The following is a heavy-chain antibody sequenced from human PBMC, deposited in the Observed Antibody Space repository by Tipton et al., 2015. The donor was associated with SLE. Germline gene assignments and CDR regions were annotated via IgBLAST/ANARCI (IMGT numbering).Heavy chain of an antibody. CDR1: GGTISSGIYY. D-gene: IGHD3-22*01. CDR3: ARAPYYYDSSGYYRFDH. J-gene: IGHJ5*02. V-gene: IGHV4-61*02. Sequence: LRLSCTVSGGTISSGIYYWSWIRQPAGKGLEWIGRVYSTGRTNYNPSLKSRLTLSVDTSKNQFSLKLASVTAAETAVYYCARAPYYYDSSGYYRFDHWGQGTLVTVSS. CDR2: VYSTGRT.